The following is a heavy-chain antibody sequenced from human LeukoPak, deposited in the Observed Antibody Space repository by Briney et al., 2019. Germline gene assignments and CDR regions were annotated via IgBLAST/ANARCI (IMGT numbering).Heavy chain of an antibody. CDR2: IYSGGST. CDR1: GFTVSSNY. V-gene: IGHV3-53*01. CDR3: AKESPHTGDDY. Sequence: GGSLSLSCAASGFTVSSNYMSWVRQAPGKGLEWVSVIYSGGSTYYADSVKGRFTISRDNSKNTLYLQMNSLRAEDTAVYYCAKESPHTGDDYWGQGTLVTVSS. J-gene: IGHJ4*02. D-gene: IGHD7-27*01.